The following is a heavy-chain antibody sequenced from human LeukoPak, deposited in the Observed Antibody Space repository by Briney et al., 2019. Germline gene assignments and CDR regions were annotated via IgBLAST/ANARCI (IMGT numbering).Heavy chain of an antibody. CDR2: IYTSGST. V-gene: IGHV4-4*07. D-gene: IGHD2-15*01. CDR1: GGSISSYY. J-gene: IGHJ6*03. CDR3: AGSYAYYYYYYMDV. Sequence: SETLSLTCTVSGGSISSYYWSWIRQPAGKGLEWIGRIYTSGSTNYNPSLKSRVTISVDTSKNQFSLKLSSVTAADTAVYYCAGSYAYYYYYYMDVWGKGTTVTISS.